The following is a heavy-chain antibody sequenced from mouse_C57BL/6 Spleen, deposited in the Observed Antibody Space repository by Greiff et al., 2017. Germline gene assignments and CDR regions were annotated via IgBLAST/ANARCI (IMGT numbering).Heavy chain of an antibody. D-gene: IGHD2-4*01. CDR2: IWSGGST. V-gene: IGHV2-5*01. Sequence: QVQLQQSGPGLVQPSQSLSITCTVSGFSLTSYGVHWVRQSPGKGLEWLGVIWSGGSTDYNAAFMSSLSITKNNSNSQVFVKMNSLQADDTTIYYCAKYSVDYDGYFDVWGTGTTVTVSS. CDR1: GFSLTSYG. CDR3: AKYSVDYDGYFDV. J-gene: IGHJ1*03.